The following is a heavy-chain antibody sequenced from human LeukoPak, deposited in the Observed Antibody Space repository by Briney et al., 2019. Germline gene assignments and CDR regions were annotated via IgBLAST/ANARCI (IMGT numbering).Heavy chain of an antibody. Sequence: ASVKVSCKTSVYTFNHYAMHWVRQAPGQRLEWMGWINAGNGNTKYSQKFQDRVTITRDTSASTAYMELSSLRSEDTAVYYCARSARSWDYDILTGMANWSDPWGQGTLVTVSS. D-gene: IGHD3-9*01. CDR1: VYTFNHYA. J-gene: IGHJ5*02. CDR2: INAGNGNT. V-gene: IGHV1-3*01. CDR3: ARSARSWDYDILTGMANWSDP.